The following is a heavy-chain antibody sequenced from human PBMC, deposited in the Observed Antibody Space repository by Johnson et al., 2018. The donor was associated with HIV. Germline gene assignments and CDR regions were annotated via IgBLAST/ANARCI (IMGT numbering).Heavy chain of an antibody. V-gene: IGHV3-11*04. J-gene: IGHJ3*02. CDR2: ISSSGSTI. D-gene: IGHD3-16*01. CDR1: GFTFSDYY. Sequence: QVQLVESGGGLVKPGGSLRLSCAASGFTFSDYYMTWMRQAPGKGLEWVSYISSSGSTIYYADSVKGRFTISRNNAKNSLYLQMNSLRAEDTAVNYCARDRWGLKEACDIWGQGTMVTVSA. CDR3: ARDRWGLKEACDI.